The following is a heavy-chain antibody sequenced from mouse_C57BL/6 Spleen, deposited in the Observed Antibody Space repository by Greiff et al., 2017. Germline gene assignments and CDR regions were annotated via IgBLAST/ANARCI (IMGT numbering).Heavy chain of an antibody. CDR2: IRLKSDNYAT. V-gene: IGHV6-3*01. CDR3: TAAFTLP. D-gene: IGHD1-1*01. J-gene: IGHJ4*01. CDR1: GFTFSNYW. Sequence: EVQLQESGGGLVQPGGSMKLSCVASGFTFSNYWMNWVRQSPEKGLEWVAQIRLKSDNYATHYAESVKGRFTISRDDSKSSVYLQMNNLRAEDTGIYYCTAAFTLPWGQGTSVTVSS.